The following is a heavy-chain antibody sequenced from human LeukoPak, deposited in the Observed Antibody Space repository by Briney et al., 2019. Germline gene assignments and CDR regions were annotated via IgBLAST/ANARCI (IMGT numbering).Heavy chain of an antibody. Sequence: SETLSLTFPVSGGSFTSYDWSWLRQPPGKGLYGIGYIYYSGGTNYNPSLKSRVTISVDTARNPFSLKLSSVTAADTAVYYCAGLRGRYDGFDYWGQGTLVTVSS. CDR2: IYYSGGT. CDR3: AGLRGRYDGFDY. V-gene: IGHV4-59*08. CDR1: GGSFTSYD. D-gene: IGHD1-26*01. J-gene: IGHJ4*02.